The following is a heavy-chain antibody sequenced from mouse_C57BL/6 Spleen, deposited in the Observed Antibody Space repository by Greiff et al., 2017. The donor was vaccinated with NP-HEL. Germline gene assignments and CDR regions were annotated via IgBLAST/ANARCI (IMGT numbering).Heavy chain of an antibody. CDR3: ARGGDYYGSSWGYFDV. CDR1: GYAFSSYW. J-gene: IGHJ1*03. Sequence: QVQLQQSGAELVKPGASVKISCKASGYAFSSYWMNWVKQRPGKGLEWIGQIYPGDGDTNYNGKFKGKATLTADKSSSTAYMQLSSLTSEDSAVYFCARGGDYYGSSWGYFDVWGTGTTVTVSS. CDR2: IYPGDGDT. V-gene: IGHV1-80*01. D-gene: IGHD1-1*01.